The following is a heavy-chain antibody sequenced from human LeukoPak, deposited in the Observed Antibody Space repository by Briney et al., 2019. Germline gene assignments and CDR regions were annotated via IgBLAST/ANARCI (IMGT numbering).Heavy chain of an antibody. J-gene: IGHJ2*01. D-gene: IGHD6-13*01. CDR1: GFTFSSYG. V-gene: IGHV3-30*02. CDR2: IRYDGSNK. Sequence: GGSLRLSCAASGFTFSSYGMHWVRQAPGKGLEWVAFIRYDGSNKYYADSVKGRFTISRDNSKNTPYLQMNSLRAEDTAVYYCAKFLIAAAGNFDLWGRGTLVTVSS. CDR3: AKFLIAAAGNFDL.